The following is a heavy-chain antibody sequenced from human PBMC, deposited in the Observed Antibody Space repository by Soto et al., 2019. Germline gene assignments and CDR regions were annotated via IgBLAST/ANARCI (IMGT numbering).Heavy chain of an antibody. V-gene: IGHV3-23*01. J-gene: IGHJ6*03. D-gene: IGHD4-17*01. CDR2: FSNSGNVT. Sequence: PGGSLRLSCAASGFTFSSFAMNWVRQAPGKGLEWVSMFSNSGNVTYYADSVKGRFTISRDNSKNTLYLQMNSLRAEDTAVYYCARRMTTVAIYFYYYMDVWGEGTTVTVSS. CDR3: ARRMTTVAIYFYYYMDV. CDR1: GFTFSSFA.